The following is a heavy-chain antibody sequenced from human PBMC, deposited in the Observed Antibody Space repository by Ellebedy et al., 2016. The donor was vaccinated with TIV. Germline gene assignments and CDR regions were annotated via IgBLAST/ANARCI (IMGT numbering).Heavy chain of an antibody. Sequence: PGGSLRLSCLGSGYWFSDFWIGRVRQMPGKGLEWMGIIYPGDSDTRYSPSFQGQVTISADKSIRTTYLQWSSLKASDTAIYYCARLNGNPVRYFDPWGQGTLVTVSS. D-gene: IGHD4-23*01. J-gene: IGHJ4*02. CDR2: IYPGDSDT. CDR1: GYWFSDFW. V-gene: IGHV5-51*01. CDR3: ARLNGNPVRYFDP.